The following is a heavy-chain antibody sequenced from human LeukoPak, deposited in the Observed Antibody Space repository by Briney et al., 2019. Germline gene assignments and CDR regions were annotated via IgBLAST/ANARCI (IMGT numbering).Heavy chain of an antibody. Sequence: GGSLRLSCEASGFSFSNYAMSWVRQAPGKGLEWVSVIAGSGDSTYYADSLKGRFTISRDSSKNTLYLQMNSLRVEDTAVYYCAKQDGAAFDYWGQGTQVTVSS. CDR3: AKQDGAAFDY. J-gene: IGHJ4*02. CDR1: GFSFSNYA. V-gene: IGHV3-23*01. CDR2: IAGSGDST.